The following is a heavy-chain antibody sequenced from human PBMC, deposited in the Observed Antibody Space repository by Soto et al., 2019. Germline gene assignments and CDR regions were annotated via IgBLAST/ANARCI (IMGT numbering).Heavy chain of an antibody. CDR2: ISDSGGST. CDR1: GFTFSSYA. V-gene: IGHV3-23*01. J-gene: IGHJ4*02. D-gene: IGHD1-26*01. CDR3: AKRGSGSQFDY. Sequence: PGGSLRLSCAASGFTFSSYAMSWVRQAPGKGLERVSVISDSGGSTYYADSVKGRFTISRDNSKNTLYLQMNSLRAEDTAVYYCAKRGSGSQFDYWGQGTLVTVSS.